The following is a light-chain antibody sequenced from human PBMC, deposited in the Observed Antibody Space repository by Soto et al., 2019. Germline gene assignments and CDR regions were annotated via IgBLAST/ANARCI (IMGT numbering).Light chain of an antibody. CDR1: QSVRGY. Sequence: EIVLTQSPATLSLSPGERATLSCRASQSVRGYLAWYQQKPGQTPRLLIYDTSNRATDIPARFIGSGSGTDYTLTISSLEPEDFAVYYCQQGNNGFSWTFGQGTKVEIK. J-gene: IGKJ1*01. CDR3: QQGNNGFSWT. CDR2: DTS. V-gene: IGKV3-11*01.